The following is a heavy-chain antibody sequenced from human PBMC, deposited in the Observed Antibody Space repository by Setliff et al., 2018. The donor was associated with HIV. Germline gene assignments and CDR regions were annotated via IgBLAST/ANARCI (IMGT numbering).Heavy chain of an antibody. CDR1: GYTFTGYY. CDR3: ARPGYYDSSGSYAFDI. V-gene: IGHV1-2*06. J-gene: IGHJ3*02. Sequence: EASVKVSCKASGYTFTGYYMHWVRQAPGQGLEWMGRINPNSGGTNYAQKFQGRVTMTRDTSISTAYMELGRLRSDDTAVYYCARPGYYDSSGSYAFDIWGQGTMVTVSS. CDR2: INPNSGGT. D-gene: IGHD3-22*01.